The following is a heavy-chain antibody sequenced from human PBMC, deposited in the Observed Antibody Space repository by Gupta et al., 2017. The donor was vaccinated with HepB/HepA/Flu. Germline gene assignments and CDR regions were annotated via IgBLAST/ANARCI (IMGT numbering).Heavy chain of an antibody. D-gene: IGHD6-13*01. CDR2: IYYSGST. CDR3: ARHGSATGTAF. V-gene: IGHV4-59*08. J-gene: IGHJ4*02. CDR1: GGSITGYS. Sequence: QVHLQESGPGLVKPSETLSLTCTVSGGSITGYSWSWIRQPPGRGLEWIGYIYYSGSTNYNPSLKSRVTISMDTSKNQFSLNLNSVTAADTAVYYCARHGSATGTAFWGQGTLVTVSS.